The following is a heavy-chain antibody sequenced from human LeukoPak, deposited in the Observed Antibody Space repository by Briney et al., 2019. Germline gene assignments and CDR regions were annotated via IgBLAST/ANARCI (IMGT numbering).Heavy chain of an antibody. CDR1: GGSVSNRPYY. D-gene: IGHD3-10*01. CDR2: MYNSGST. Sequence: SETLSLTCTVSGGSVSNRPYYWGWLRQPPGKGLEWIGAMYNSGSTYYNLSLKSRVTVSLDTSKNQFSLKLTSVFAADTAVYYCARGSGYYYGLDNWGQGILVSVSS. J-gene: IGHJ4*02. V-gene: IGHV4-39*07. CDR3: ARGSGYYYGLDN.